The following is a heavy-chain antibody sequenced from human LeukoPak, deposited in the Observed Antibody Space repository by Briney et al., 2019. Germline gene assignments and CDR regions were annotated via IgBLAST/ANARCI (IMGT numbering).Heavy chain of an antibody. D-gene: IGHD2-15*01. CDR1: GYTFTSYD. Sequence: ASVKVSCKASGYTFTSYDTNWVRQATGQGLEWMGWMNPNSGNTGYAQKFQGRVTMTRNTSISTAYMELSSLRSEDTAVYYCARYCSGGSCLDYWGQGTLVTVSS. CDR3: ARYCSGGSCLDY. CDR2: MNPNSGNT. J-gene: IGHJ4*02. V-gene: IGHV1-8*01.